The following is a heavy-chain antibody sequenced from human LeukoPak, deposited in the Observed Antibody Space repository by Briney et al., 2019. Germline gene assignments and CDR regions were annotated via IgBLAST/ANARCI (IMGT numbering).Heavy chain of an antibody. CDR3: ARGSSRGRGPFGY. V-gene: IGHV1-46*01. D-gene: IGHD1-26*01. J-gene: IGHJ4*02. Sequence: ASVKVSCKSSGCTFSSYVINWVRQAPGQGLEWMGIINPSGGSTSYAQKFQGRVTMTRDMSTSTVYMELSSLRSEDTAVYYCARGSSRGRGPFGYWGQGTLVTVSS. CDR2: INPSGGST. CDR1: GCTFSSYV.